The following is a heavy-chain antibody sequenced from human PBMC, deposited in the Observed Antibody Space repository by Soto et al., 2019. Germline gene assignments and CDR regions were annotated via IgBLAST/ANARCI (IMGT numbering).Heavy chain of an antibody. J-gene: IGHJ4*02. Sequence: QVQLVQSGSEVKKPGSSVKVSCKASGGYFSSNPISWVRQAPGQGLEWMAGIIPIFATVHYAQKFQGRVTITADESTSTAYMALTSLRSEDTAVYFCARGGRGYSSAPRYYFDYWGQGTLVTVSS. CDR2: IIPIFATV. V-gene: IGHV1-69*01. CDR3: ARGGRGYSSAPRYYFDY. CDR1: GGYFSSNP. D-gene: IGHD5-18*01.